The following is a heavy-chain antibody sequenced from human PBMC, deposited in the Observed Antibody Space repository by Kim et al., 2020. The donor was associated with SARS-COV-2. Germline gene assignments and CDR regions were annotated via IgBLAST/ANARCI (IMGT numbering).Heavy chain of an antibody. CDR3: ASRTYYDILFLSTGDGMDV. V-gene: IGHV4-34*01. D-gene: IGHD3-9*01. CDR2: INHSGST. CDR1: GGSFSGYY. J-gene: IGHJ6*02. Sequence: SETLSLTCAVYGGSFSGYYWSWIRQPPGKGLEWIGEINHSGSTNYNPSLKSRVTISVDTSKNQFSLKLSSVTAADTAVYYCASRTYYDILFLSTGDGMDVWGQGTTVTVSS.